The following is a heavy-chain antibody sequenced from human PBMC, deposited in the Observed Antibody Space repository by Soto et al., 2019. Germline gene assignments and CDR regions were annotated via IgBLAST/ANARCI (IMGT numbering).Heavy chain of an antibody. V-gene: IGHV1-18*01. CDR1: GYTFTSYG. CDR3: ARGLREDELRFLEWLSQEDAFDL. J-gene: IGHJ3*01. D-gene: IGHD3-3*01. Sequence: QVQLVQSGAEVKKPGATVKVSCKASGYTFTSYGISWVRQAPGQGLEWMGSISAYTGNTNYAQKRQRRVTMTTATATNTAYKELRSLRSDDTAVYYCARGLREDELRFLEWLSQEDAFDLWGQGTMVTVSS. CDR2: ISAYTGNT.